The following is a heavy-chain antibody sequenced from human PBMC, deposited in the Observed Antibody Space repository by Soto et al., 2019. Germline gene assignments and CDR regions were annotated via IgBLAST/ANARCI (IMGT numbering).Heavy chain of an antibody. CDR2: IYYSGTT. CDR3: AGGHCFSSSCSYLDL. V-gene: IGHV4-31*03. D-gene: IGHD2-2*01. J-gene: IGHJ2*01. Sequence: QVQLQESGPGLVKPSQTLSLTCTVSGGSISSGGSYWSWIRQSPGKGLEWIGYIYYSGTTYYNPSPRSRVSLPLDTSKTQFSLNLSSVTAADTAIYYCAGGHCFSSSCSYLDLWGRGTLVTVSS. CDR1: GGSISSGGSY.